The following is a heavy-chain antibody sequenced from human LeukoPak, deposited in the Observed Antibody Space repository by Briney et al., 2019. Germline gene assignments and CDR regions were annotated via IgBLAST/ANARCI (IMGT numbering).Heavy chain of an antibody. CDR2: INSDGSST. D-gene: IGHD3-10*01. J-gene: IGHJ4*02. CDR3: ARGTPYYLIDY. CDR1: GFTFSSYW. Sequence: GGSLRLSCAAFGFTFSSYWMHWVRQAPGKGLVWVSRINSDGSSTSYADSVKGRFTISRDNAKNTLYLQMNSLRAEDTAVYYCARGTPYYLIDYWGQGTLVTVSS. V-gene: IGHV3-74*01.